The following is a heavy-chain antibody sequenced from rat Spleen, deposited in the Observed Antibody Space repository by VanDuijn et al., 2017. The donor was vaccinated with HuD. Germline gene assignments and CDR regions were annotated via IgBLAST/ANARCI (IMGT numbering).Heavy chain of an antibody. CDR2: ISPSGGDT. V-gene: IGHV5S13*01. J-gene: IGHJ2*01. Sequence: EVQLVESGGGLVQPGRSLKLSCEASGFTFNNYGMAWVRQTPTKGLEWIASISPSGGDTFYRDSVKGRFTVSEDNTKSTLFLQMDSLRTEDTATYYCARPGSSLGFDYWGQGVMVTVSS. D-gene: IGHD5-1*01. CDR1: GFTFNNYG. CDR3: ARPGSSLGFDY.